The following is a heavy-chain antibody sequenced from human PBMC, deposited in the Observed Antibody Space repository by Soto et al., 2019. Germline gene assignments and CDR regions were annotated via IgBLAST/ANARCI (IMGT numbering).Heavy chain of an antibody. CDR3: ARDYNRRPVGWFDP. CDR1: GGSISSGGYY. J-gene: IGHJ5*02. D-gene: IGHD3-10*01. Sequence: QVQLQESGPGLVKPSQTLSLTCTVSGGSISSGGYYWSWIRQHPGKGLEWIGHINYSGRTYYNSSLKSRVSISVDTSKNQFSLKLSSVTAAATAMYYCARDYNRRPVGWFDPWGQGTLVTVSS. CDR2: INYSGRT. V-gene: IGHV4-31*03.